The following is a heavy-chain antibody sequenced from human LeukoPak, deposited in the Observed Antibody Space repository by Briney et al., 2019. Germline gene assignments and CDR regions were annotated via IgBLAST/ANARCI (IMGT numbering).Heavy chain of an antibody. Sequence: GGSLRLSCAASGLTFTTYWMHWVRQAPGKGLVWVSHINSDGSTTSYADSVKGRFTISRDNAKNTLYLQMNSLRAEDTAVYYCARDAVDTANAVWGQGTTVTVSS. D-gene: IGHD5-18*01. J-gene: IGHJ6*02. V-gene: IGHV3-74*01. CDR2: INSDGSTT. CDR3: ARDAVDTANAV. CDR1: GLTFTTYW.